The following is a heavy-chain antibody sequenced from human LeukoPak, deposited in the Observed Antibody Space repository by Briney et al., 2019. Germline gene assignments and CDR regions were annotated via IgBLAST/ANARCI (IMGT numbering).Heavy chain of an antibody. D-gene: IGHD5-18*01. CDR1: AGSLSGFF. J-gene: IGHJ6*03. CDR3: ARTYRYGSFPVYHYYMDV. CDR2: ISYSGST. Sequence: PSETLSLTCTVSAGSLSGFFWSWIRQPPGKGLEWIGYISYSGSTNYNPSLKSRVTISSDTSKNQVSLKLSSVTAADTAVYYCARTYRYGSFPVYHYYMDVWGKGTTVTVSS. V-gene: IGHV4-59*01.